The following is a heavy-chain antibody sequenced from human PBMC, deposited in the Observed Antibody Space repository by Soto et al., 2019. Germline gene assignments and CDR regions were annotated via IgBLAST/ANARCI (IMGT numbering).Heavy chain of an antibody. CDR2: ISAYNGNT. CDR3: VGGLAAAGPYYYYGMDV. J-gene: IGHJ6*02. CDR1: GYTFTSYG. V-gene: IGHV1-18*01. D-gene: IGHD6-13*01. Sequence: ASVKVSCKASGYTFTSYGISWVRQAPGQGLEWMGWISAYNGNTNYAQKLQGRVTMTTDTSTSTAYMELRSLRSDDTAVYYCVGGLAAAGPYYYYGMDVWGQGTTVTAP.